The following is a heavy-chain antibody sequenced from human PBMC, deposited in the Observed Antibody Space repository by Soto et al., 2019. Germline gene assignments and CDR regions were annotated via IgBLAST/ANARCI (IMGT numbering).Heavy chain of an antibody. D-gene: IGHD3-3*01. V-gene: IGHV3-33*01. CDR1: GFTFSSYG. J-gene: IGHJ5*02. CDR2: IWYDGSNK. CDR3: ARDGVMHDFWSGYYTSLGLFDP. Sequence: QVQLVESGGGVVQPGRSLRLSCAASGFTFSSYGMHWVRQAPGKGLEWVAVIWYDGSNKYYADSVKGRFTISRDNSKNTLYLQMNGLRAEDTAVYYCARDGVMHDFWSGYYTSLGLFDPWGQGTLVTVSS.